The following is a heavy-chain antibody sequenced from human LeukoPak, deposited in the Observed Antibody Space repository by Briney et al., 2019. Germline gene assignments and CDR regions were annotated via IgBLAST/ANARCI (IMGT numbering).Heavy chain of an antibody. CDR1: GGTFSSYA. V-gene: IGHV1-69*13. CDR2: IIPIFGTA. D-gene: IGHD5-12*01. CDR3: GKGGGYEGNYYYGMGV. J-gene: IGHJ6*02. Sequence: GASVKVSCKASGGTFSSYAISWVRQAPGQGLEWMGGIIPIFGTANYAQKFQGRVTITADESTSTAYMELSSLISEDTAVYYCGKGGGYEGNYYYGMGVWGQGTTVTVSS.